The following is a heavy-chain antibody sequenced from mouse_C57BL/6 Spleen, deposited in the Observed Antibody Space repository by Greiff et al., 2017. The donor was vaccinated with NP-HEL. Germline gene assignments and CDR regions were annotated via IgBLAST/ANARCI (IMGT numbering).Heavy chain of an antibody. V-gene: IGHV3-1*01. D-gene: IGHD3-3*01. Sequence: EVQLQESGPGMVKPSQSLSLTCTVTGYSITSGYDWHWIRHFPGNKLEWMGYISYSGSTNYNPSLKSRISITHDTSKNHFILKLKSVTTEDTATYYCAREGRGRGCYAMDYWGQGTSVTVSS. CDR3: AREGRGRGCYAMDY. CDR1: GYSITSGYD. J-gene: IGHJ4*01. CDR2: ISYSGST.